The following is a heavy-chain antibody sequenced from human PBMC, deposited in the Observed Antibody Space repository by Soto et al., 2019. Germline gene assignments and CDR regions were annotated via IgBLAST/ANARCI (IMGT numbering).Heavy chain of an antibody. CDR3: ARHLKVMDV. J-gene: IGHJ6*02. CDR1: GGSISSSSYY. Sequence: SETLSLTCTVSGGSISSSSYYWGWIRQPPGKGLEWIGSIYYSGSTYYNPSLKSRVTISVDTSKNQFSLKLSSVTAADTAVYYGARHLKVMDVGGQGTTVTVS. CDR2: IYYSGST. V-gene: IGHV4-39*01.